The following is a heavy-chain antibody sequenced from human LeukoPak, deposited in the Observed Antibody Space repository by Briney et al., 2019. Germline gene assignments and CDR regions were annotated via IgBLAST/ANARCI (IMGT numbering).Heavy chain of an antibody. J-gene: IGHJ4*02. D-gene: IGHD3-16*01. CDR2: INHSGST. CDR1: GGSFSGYY. CDR3: ARAASGGSDY. Sequence: SETLSLTCAVYGGSFSGYYWGWIRQPPGKGLEWIGEINHSGSTNYNPSLKSRVTISVDTSKNQFSLKLSSVTAADTAVYYCARAASGGSDYWGQGTLVTVSS. V-gene: IGHV4-34*01.